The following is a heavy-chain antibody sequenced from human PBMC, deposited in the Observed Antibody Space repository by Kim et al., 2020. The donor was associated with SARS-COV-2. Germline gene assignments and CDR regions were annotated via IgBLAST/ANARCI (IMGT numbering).Heavy chain of an antibody. J-gene: IGHJ4*02. V-gene: IGHV3-53*01. CDR3: ARATRNYYGGNLNYFDY. Sequence: GKGRFTISRDNSKNTLYLQMNSLRAEDTAVYYCARATRNYYGGNLNYFDYWGQGTLVTVSS. D-gene: IGHD4-17*01.